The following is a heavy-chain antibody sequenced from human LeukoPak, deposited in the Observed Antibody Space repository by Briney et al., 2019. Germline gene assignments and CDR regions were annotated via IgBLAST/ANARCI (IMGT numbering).Heavy chain of an antibody. V-gene: IGHV1-8*01. J-gene: IGHJ5*02. CDR1: GYTFTLSD. CDR2: MNRNRCNT. Sequence: ASVNVSCKACGYTFTLSDINWVTQPTGHGLEGMGYMNRNRCNTGYTGNLQGRVTMTRNTTISTAYMKMSSLTSESTVRYYCAREYNCAYVGDRRFDPWRQGTLVTVSS. D-gene: IGHD1-1*01. CDR3: AREYNCAYVGDRRFDP.